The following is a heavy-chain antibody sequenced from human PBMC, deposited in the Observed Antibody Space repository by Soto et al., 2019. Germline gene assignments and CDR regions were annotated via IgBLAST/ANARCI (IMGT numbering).Heavy chain of an antibody. CDR2: ISSSSYI. Sequence: GRSLRLSCAASGFTCSSYSMNWVRQAPGKGLEWVSSISSSSYIYYADSVKGRFTISRDNAKNSLYLQMNSLRAEDTAVYYCARDYSRGYSGYDAFDYWGQGTLVTVSS. CDR3: ARDYSRGYSGYDAFDY. V-gene: IGHV3-21*01. CDR1: GFTCSSYS. D-gene: IGHD5-12*01. J-gene: IGHJ4*02.